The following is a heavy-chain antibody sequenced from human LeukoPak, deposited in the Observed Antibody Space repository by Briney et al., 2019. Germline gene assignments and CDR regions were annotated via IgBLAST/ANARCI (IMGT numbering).Heavy chain of an antibody. CDR1: GFTFSSYA. Sequence: GGSLRLSCAASGFTFSSYAMSWVRQAPGKGLEWVSVIYSGGSTYYADSVKGRFTISRDYSKNTLYLQMNSLRAEDTAVYYCAKDALCADYYDSSGSIDYWGQGTLVTVSS. D-gene: IGHD3-22*01. J-gene: IGHJ4*02. CDR3: AKDALCADYYDSSGSIDY. CDR2: IYSGGST. V-gene: IGHV3-23*03.